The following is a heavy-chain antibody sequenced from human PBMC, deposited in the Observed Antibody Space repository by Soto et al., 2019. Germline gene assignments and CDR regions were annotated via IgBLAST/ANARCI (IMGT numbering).Heavy chain of an antibody. CDR2: VHISGHS. J-gene: IGHJ5*01. V-gene: IGHV4-4*02. CDR3: ARVRQGCSANNCYFDP. Sequence: LETLSLTCTLSGGSVRAPDWWNWVRQSPDKGLEWIAEVHISGHSNYNPSLRSRVSVSIDSSKNQFYLNLNSVTAADTAIYYCARVRQGCSANNCYFDPWGQGTQVTVSS. CDR1: GGSVRAPDW. D-gene: IGHD1-1*01.